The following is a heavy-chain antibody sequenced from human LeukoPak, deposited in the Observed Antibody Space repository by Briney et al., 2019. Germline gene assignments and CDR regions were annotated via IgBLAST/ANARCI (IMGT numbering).Heavy chain of an antibody. D-gene: IGHD3-10*01. Sequence: GGSLRLPCAASGFTFSSYWMHWVRQAPGKGLVWVSRINSDGSSTSCADSVKGRFTISRDNAKNTLYLQMNSLRAEDTAVYYCARDQTLGLDHDAFDIWGQGTMVTVPS. V-gene: IGHV3-74*01. J-gene: IGHJ3*02. CDR1: GFTFSSYW. CDR3: ARDQTLGLDHDAFDI. CDR2: INSDGSST.